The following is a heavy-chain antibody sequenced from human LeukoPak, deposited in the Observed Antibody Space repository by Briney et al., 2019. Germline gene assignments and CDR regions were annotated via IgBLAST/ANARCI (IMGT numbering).Heavy chain of an antibody. V-gene: IGHV3-48*01. CDR1: GFSFSDYS. D-gene: IGHD1-26*01. CDR3: ARWAQERHFDY. J-gene: IGHJ4*02. Sequence: GGSLRLSCAASGFSFSDYSMTWVRQAPGKGLEWISHISGSSSIIYYADSVEGRLTISRDNARDSLYLQMNSLRAEDTAYYYCARWAQERHFDYWGQGTLVTVSS. CDR2: ISGSSSII.